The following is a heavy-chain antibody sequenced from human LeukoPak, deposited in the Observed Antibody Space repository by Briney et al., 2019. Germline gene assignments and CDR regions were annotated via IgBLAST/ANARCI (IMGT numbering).Heavy chain of an antibody. CDR1: GYTFTNYW. D-gene: IGHD3-22*01. V-gene: IGHV1-69*05. J-gene: IGHJ6*03. Sequence: KISCKGSGYTFTNYWIGWVRQMPGKGLEWMGGIIPIFGTANYAQKFQGRVTITTDESTSTAYMELSSLRSEDTAVYYCTRDYYDSSGYYSYYYYMDVWGKGTTVTVSS. CDR3: TRDYYDSSGYYSYYYYMDV. CDR2: IIPIFGTA.